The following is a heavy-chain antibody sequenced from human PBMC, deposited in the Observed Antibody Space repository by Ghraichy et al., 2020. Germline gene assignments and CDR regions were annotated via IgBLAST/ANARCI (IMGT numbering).Heavy chain of an antibody. J-gene: IGHJ4*02. CDR3: AQEQEDTAFDY. Sequence: GESLNISCAASGFTFSSYAMSWVRQAPGKGLEWVSAISGSGGSTYYADSVKGRFTISRDNSKNTLYLQMNSLRAEDTAVYYCAQEQEDTAFDYWGQGTLGTGSS. V-gene: IGHV3-23*01. CDR1: GFTFSSYA. D-gene: IGHD5-18*01. CDR2: ISGSGGST.